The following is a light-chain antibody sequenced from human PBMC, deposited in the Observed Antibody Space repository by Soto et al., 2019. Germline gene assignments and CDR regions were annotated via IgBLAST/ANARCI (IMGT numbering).Light chain of an antibody. V-gene: IGKV1-5*01. CDR3: QQYNGYSKT. Sequence: DIHMTQSPSTLPASVGDRVTITCLASQSISNWLAWYQHKPGKAPKVLIYDASSLESGVPSRFSGSGSGTEFTLTISSLQPDDSATYYCQQYNGYSKTFGQGTKVDIK. CDR2: DAS. J-gene: IGKJ1*01. CDR1: QSISNW.